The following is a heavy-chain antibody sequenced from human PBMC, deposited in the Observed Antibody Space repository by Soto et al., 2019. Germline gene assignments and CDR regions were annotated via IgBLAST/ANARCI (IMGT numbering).Heavy chain of an antibody. Sequence: GGSLRLSCAASGFTFSSYAMSWVRQAPGKGLEWVSAISGSGGSTYYADSVKGRFTISRDNSKNTLYLQMNSLRAEDTAVYYCAKADMDDYDSSGYYVYYFDFWGQGTLVTGSS. J-gene: IGHJ4*02. CDR2: ISGSGGST. V-gene: IGHV3-23*01. D-gene: IGHD3-22*01. CDR3: AKADMDDYDSSGYYVYYFDF. CDR1: GFTFSSYA.